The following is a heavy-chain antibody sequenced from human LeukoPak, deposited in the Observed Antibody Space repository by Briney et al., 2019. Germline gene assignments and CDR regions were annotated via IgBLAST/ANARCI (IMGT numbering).Heavy chain of an antibody. Sequence: GASLKISCKGSGSIFTSYWIGWVRQLPGKGLEWMGIIYPGDSDTRYSPSFQGQVTISADKSISTAYLQWSSLKASDTAMYYCARLRLERIRHLDYWGQGTLVTVSS. J-gene: IGHJ4*02. V-gene: IGHV5-51*01. CDR3: ARLRLERIRHLDY. CDR2: IYPGDSDT. CDR1: GSIFTSYW. D-gene: IGHD2-15*01.